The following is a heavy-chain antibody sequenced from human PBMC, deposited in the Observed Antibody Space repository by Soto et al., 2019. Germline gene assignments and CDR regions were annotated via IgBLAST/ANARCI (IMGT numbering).Heavy chain of an antibody. D-gene: IGHD2-2*01. CDR3: ARGQLTPRYSQYYYGMDV. CDR1: GFTVSSNY. J-gene: IGHJ6*02. Sequence: PGGSLRLSCAASGFTVSSNYMSWVRQAPGKGLEWVSVIYSGGSTYYADSVKGRFTISRDNSKNTLYLQMNSLRAEDTAVYYCARGQLTPRYSQYYYGMDVWGQGTTVTVSS. CDR2: IYSGGST. V-gene: IGHV3-53*01.